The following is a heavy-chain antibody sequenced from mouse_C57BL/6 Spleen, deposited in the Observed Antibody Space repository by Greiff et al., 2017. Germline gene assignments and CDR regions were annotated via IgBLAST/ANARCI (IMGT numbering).Heavy chain of an antibody. CDR1: GFTFSDYY. Sequence: EVMLVESEGGLVQPGSSMKLSCTASGFTFSDYYMAWVRPVPEKGLEWVANINYDGSSTYYLDSLKSRFIISRDNAKNILYLQMSSLKSEDTATYYCARDHGNYWYFDVWGTGTTVTVSS. CDR2: INYDGSST. V-gene: IGHV5-16*01. D-gene: IGHD2-1*01. J-gene: IGHJ1*03. CDR3: ARDHGNYWYFDV.